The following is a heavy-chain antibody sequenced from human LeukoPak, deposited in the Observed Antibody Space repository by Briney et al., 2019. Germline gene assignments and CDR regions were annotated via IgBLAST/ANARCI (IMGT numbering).Heavy chain of an antibody. CDR2: ISSSSSYI. Sequence: GGSLRLSCAASGFTFSSYSMNWVRQAPGKGLEWVSSISSSSSYIYYADSVKGRFTISRDNAKNSLYLQMNSLRAEDTAVYYCARDRTYGGNPIFGYWGQGTLVTVSS. J-gene: IGHJ4*02. CDR1: GFTFSSYS. CDR3: ARDRTYGGNPIFGY. V-gene: IGHV3-21*01. D-gene: IGHD4-23*01.